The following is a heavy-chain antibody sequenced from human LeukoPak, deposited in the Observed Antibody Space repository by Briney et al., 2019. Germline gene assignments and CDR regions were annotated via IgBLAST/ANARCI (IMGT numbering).Heavy chain of an antibody. D-gene: IGHD4-23*01. J-gene: IGHJ4*02. CDR1: GFTFSSYA. CDR2: ISYDGSNK. Sequence: GGSLRLSCAASGFTFSSYAMHWVRQDPGKGLEWVAVISYDGSNKYYADSVKGRFTISRDNSKNTLYLQMNSLRAEDTAVYYCARVDGGTHYWGQGTLVTVSS. CDR3: ARVDGGTHY. V-gene: IGHV3-30*04.